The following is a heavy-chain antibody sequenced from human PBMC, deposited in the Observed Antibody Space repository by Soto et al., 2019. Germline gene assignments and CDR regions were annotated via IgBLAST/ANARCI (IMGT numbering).Heavy chain of an antibody. CDR2: ISYDGSNK. V-gene: IGHV3-30-3*01. Sequence: QVQVVESGGGVVQPGRSLRLSCAASGFTFSSYAMHWVRQAPGKGLEWVAVISYDGSNKYYADSVKGRFTISRDNSKNTLYLQINSLRAEDTAVYYCARESDIVATNPTFDYWGQGTLVTVSS. CDR3: ARESDIVATNPTFDY. CDR1: GFTFSSYA. J-gene: IGHJ4*02. D-gene: IGHD5-12*01.